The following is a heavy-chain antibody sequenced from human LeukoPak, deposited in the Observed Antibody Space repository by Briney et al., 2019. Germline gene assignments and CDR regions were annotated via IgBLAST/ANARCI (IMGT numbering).Heavy chain of an antibody. CDR1: GFTFSSYA. V-gene: IGHV3-23*01. CDR3: AKVSWSGYYLYYFDY. Sequence: PGGSLRLSCAASGFTFSSYAMSWVRQAPGKGLEWVSDISGSGGSTYYADSVKGRFTISRDNSKNTLYLQMNSLRAEDAAVYYCAKVSWSGYYLYYFDYWGQGTLVTVSS. J-gene: IGHJ4*02. CDR2: ISGSGGST. D-gene: IGHD3-3*01.